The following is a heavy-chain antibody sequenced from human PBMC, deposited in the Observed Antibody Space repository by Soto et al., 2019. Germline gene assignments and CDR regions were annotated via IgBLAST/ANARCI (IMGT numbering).Heavy chain of an antibody. J-gene: IGHJ4*02. D-gene: IGHD6-19*01. CDR1: GFTFSSYW. Sequence: GSLRLSCAASGFTFSSYWMSWVRQAPGKGLEWVANIKEDGSEKYYVDSVRGRFTISRDNAKNSLYLQMNSLRAEDTAVYLRARVAYSRGWIFDYWGQETLVTVSS. CDR2: IKEDGSEK. V-gene: IGHV3-7*01. CDR3: ARVAYSRGWIFDY.